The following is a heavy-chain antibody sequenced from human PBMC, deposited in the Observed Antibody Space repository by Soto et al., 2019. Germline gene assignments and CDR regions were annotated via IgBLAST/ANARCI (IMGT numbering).Heavy chain of an antibody. J-gene: IGHJ4*02. CDR1: GFTFSNAW. CDR3: TTGSSSW. V-gene: IGHV3-15*01. D-gene: IGHD6-13*01. CDR2: IKTKTDGGTT. Sequence: EVQLVESGGGLVKPGGSLKLSCAASGFTFSNAWMSWVRQAPGKGLEWVGHIKTKTDGGTTDYAAPVKGRFTISRDDSKNTLFLQMNSLKSEDTAVYYWTTGSSSWWGQGTLVTVSS.